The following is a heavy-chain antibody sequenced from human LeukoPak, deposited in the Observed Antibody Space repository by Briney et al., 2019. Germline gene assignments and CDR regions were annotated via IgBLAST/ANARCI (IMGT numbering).Heavy chain of an antibody. D-gene: IGHD2-2*01. CDR2: IHYSGSA. V-gene: IGHV4-30-4*08. CDR1: GGSISSSEYY. CDR3: ARLRYCSSTSCYFAFDI. Sequence: PSQTLSLTCTVSGGSISSSEYYWSWIRQPPGKGLEWIGYIHYSGSAYYNPSLKSRVTISVDTSENQFSLKLSSVTAADTAVYYCARLRYCSSTSCYFAFDIWGQGTMVTISS. J-gene: IGHJ3*02.